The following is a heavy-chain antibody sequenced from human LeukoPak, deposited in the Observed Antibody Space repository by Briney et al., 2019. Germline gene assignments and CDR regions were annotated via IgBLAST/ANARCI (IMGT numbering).Heavy chain of an antibody. CDR2: INSDGSIT. V-gene: IGHV3-74*01. CDR3: AGLMVRGPRNAFDI. J-gene: IGHJ3*02. Sequence: PGGSLRLSCAASGFTFSSYWMPWVRQAPGKELVWVSCINSDGSITSYADCVKGRVTVSRDNAKNTLYLQMNSLRAEDTAVYYCAGLMVRGPRNAFDIWGQGTMVTVSS. D-gene: IGHD3-10*01. CDR1: GFTFSSYW.